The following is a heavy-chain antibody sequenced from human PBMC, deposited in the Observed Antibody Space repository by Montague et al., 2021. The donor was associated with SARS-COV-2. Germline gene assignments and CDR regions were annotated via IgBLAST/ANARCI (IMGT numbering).Heavy chain of an antibody. CDR1: GGSISSGGYS. Sequence: TLSLTCAVSGGSISSGGYSWNWIRQPPGTGLEWIGYIYYSGRPYYNPSLKSRVTISLDSSKNQFSLNLTSVTAADTAVYYCARGISVRCAKVYYGVDVWGQGTTVTVSS. J-gene: IGHJ6*02. CDR2: IYYSGRP. V-gene: IGHV4-30-2*01. D-gene: IGHD3-10*01. CDR3: ARGISVRCAKVYYGVDV.